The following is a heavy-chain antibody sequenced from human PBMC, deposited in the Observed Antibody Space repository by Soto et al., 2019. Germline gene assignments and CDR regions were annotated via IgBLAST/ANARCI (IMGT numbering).Heavy chain of an antibody. CDR3: ERGWELRFDAFDI. D-gene: IGHD1-26*01. V-gene: IGHV1-69*13. Sequence: SVKVSCKASGGTFSSYAISWVRQAPGQGPEWMGGIIPIFGTANYAQKFQGRVTITADESTSTAYMELSSLRSEDTAVYYCERGWELRFDAFDIWGQGTMVTVSS. J-gene: IGHJ3*02. CDR2: IIPIFGTA. CDR1: GGTFSSYA.